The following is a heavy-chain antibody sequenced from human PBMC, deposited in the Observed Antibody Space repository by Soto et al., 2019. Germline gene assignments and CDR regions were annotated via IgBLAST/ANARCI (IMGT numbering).Heavy chain of an antibody. J-gene: IGHJ4*02. CDR3: AKDRRRITIFGVVIIQFDY. V-gene: IGHV3-23*01. Sequence: GSLRLSGAASGFTFSSYAMSWVRQAPGKGLEWVSAISGIGGSTYYADSVKGRFTISRDNSKNTLYLQMNSLRAEDTAVYYCAKDRRRITIFGVVIIQFDYWGQGTLVTVSS. D-gene: IGHD3-3*01. CDR2: ISGIGGST. CDR1: GFTFSSYA.